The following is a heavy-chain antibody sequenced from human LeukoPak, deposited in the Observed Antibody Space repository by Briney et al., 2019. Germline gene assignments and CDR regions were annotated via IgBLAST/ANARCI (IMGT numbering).Heavy chain of an antibody. CDR2: INHSGST. CDR3: ASRITGYYYDSSGYS. D-gene: IGHD3-22*01. V-gene: IGHV4-34*01. J-gene: IGHJ4*02. CDR1: GGSFSGYY. Sequence: SETLSLTCAVYGGSFSGYYWSRIRQPPGKGLEWIGEINHSGSTNYNPSLKSRVTISVDTSKNQFSLKLSSVTAADTAVYYCASRITGYYYDSSGYSWGQGTLVTVSS.